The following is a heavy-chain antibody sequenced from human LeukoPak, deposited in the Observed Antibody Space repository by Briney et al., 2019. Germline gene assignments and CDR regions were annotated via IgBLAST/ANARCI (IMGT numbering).Heavy chain of an antibody. V-gene: IGHV4-34*01. CDR2: INHSGST. D-gene: IGHD3-10*01. CDR1: GGSFSGYY. CDR3: ARGRRGYYGRFDP. J-gene: IGHJ5*02. Sequence: PSETLSLTCAVSGGSFSGYYWSWIRQPPGKGLEWIGEINHSGSTNYNPSLKSRVTISVDTSKNQFSLKLSSVTAADTAVYYCARGRRGYYGRFDPWGQGTLVTVSS.